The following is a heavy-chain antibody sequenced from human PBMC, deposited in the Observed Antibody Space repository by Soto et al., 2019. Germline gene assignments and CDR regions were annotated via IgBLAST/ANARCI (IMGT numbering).Heavy chain of an antibody. V-gene: IGHV1-69*01. Sequence: KISCKASGGTFSSYAISWVRQAPGQGLEWMGGIIPIFGTANYAQKFQGRVTITADESTSTAYMELSSLRSEDTAVYYCARGGYYDSSGYYYFDYWGQGTLVTVSS. J-gene: IGHJ4*02. CDR3: ARGGYYDSSGYYYFDY. CDR1: GGTFSSYA. CDR2: IIPIFGTA. D-gene: IGHD3-22*01.